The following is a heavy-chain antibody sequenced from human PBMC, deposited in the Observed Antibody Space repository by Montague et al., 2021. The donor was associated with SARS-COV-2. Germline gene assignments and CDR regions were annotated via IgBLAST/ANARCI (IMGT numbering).Heavy chain of an antibody. CDR1: GGSISGYY. J-gene: IGHJ2*01. CDR2: IYHSGNT. D-gene: IGHD5-18*01. CDR3: AREYRIELWQTTWYFGL. V-gene: IGHV4-59*01. Sequence: SETLSLTCSVSGGSISGYYWSWIRQPPGKGLEWIGYIYHSGNTKYNPSLKSRVSISVDTSKNQFSLRLSSVTAADTAVYYCAREYRIELWQTTWYFGLGGRGTLSLSP.